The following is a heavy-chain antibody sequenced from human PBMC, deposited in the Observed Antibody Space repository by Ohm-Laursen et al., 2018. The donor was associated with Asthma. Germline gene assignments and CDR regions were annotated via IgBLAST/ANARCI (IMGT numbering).Heavy chain of an antibody. J-gene: IGHJ2*01. Sequence: SDTLSLTCTVSGGSISSYYWSWIRQPPGKGLEWIGYIYYSGSTNYNPSLKSRVTISVDTSKNQFSLKLSSVTAADTAVYYCARGGMTTVTTTDWYFDLWGRGTLVTVSS. CDR1: GGSISSYY. D-gene: IGHD4-17*01. V-gene: IGHV4-59*07. CDR2: IYYSGST. CDR3: ARGGMTTVTTTDWYFDL.